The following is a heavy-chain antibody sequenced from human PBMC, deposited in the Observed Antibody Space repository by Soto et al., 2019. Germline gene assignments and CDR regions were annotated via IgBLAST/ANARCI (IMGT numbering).Heavy chain of an antibody. Sequence: ASVKVSCKASGYTFTSYAMHWVRQAPGQRLEWMGWINAGNGNTKYSQKFQGRVTITGDTSASTAYMELSSLRSEDTAVYYCARDSGVVVPAAISIWFDPWGQGTLVTVSS. CDR1: GYTFTSYA. D-gene: IGHD2-2*01. CDR3: ARDSGVVVPAAISIWFDP. J-gene: IGHJ5*02. V-gene: IGHV1-3*01. CDR2: INAGNGNT.